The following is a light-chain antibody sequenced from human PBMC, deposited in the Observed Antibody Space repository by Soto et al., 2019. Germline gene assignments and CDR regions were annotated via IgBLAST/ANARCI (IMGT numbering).Light chain of an antibody. CDR1: QTVSSNF. CDR2: DAS. J-gene: IGKJ1*01. Sequence: EIVLTQSPGTLSLSPGERGTLSCRASQTVSSNFLAWYQQKPGQAPRLLIFDASTRATGIPDRFTGSGSGTDFTLTVSRLEPEDVAVYYCQFYGDPSKTFGQGTKVEIK. V-gene: IGKV3-20*01. CDR3: QFYGDPSKT.